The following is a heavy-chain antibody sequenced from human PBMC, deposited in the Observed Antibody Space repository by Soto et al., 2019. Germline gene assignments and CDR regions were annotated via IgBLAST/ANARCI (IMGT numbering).Heavy chain of an antibody. D-gene: IGHD3-3*01. J-gene: IGHJ6*02. CDR2: IIPIFGTA. V-gene: IGHV1-69*01. CDR3: ALRVVIPRSYYYYYGMDV. Sequence: QVQLVQSGAEVKKPGSSVKVSCKASGGTFSSYAISWVRQAPGQGLEWMGVIIPIFGTANYAQKFQGRVTITADESTSTAYMELSSLRSEDTAVYYCALRVVIPRSYYYYYGMDVWGQGTTVTVSS. CDR1: GGTFSSYA.